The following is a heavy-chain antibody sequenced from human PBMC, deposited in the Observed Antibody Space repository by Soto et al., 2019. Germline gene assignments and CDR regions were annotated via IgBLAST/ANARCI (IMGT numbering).Heavy chain of an antibody. Sequence: GGSLRLSCAASGFSVSSSYMSWVRQAPGKGLEWVSVIYSGSSTHYADSVKGRFTISRDNSKNTLFLEMNSLRAEDTAVYYCARDRTEYCSGGSCYMYMDVWGKGTTVTVSS. D-gene: IGHD2-15*01. CDR3: ARDRTEYCSGGSCYMYMDV. CDR2: IYSGSST. V-gene: IGHV3-66*01. CDR1: GFSVSSSY. J-gene: IGHJ6*03.